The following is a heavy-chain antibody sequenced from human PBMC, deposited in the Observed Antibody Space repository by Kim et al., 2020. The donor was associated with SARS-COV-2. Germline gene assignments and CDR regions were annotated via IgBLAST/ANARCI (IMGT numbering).Heavy chain of an antibody. J-gene: IGHJ6*02. CDR3: ATHPPYCSSTSCYYYGMDV. CDR1: GYTLTELS. CDR2: FDPEYGET. D-gene: IGHD2-2*01. V-gene: IGHV1-24*01. Sequence: ASVKVSCKVSGYTLTELSMHWVRQAPGKGLEWMGGFDPEYGETIYAQKFQGRVTMTEDTSTDTAYMELSSLRSEDTAVYYCATHPPYCSSTSCYYYGMDVWGQGTTVTVSS.